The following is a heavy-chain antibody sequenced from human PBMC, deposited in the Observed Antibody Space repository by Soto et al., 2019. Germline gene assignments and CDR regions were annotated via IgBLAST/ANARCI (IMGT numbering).Heavy chain of an antibody. Sequence: EVQLMESGGVVVQPGGSLRLSCAASGFTFDDYTMHWVRQAPGKGLEWVSLISWDGGSTYYADSVKGRFTISRDNSKNSLYLQMNSLRTEDTALYYCAKQAGLPGSIYYHGMDVWGQGTTVTVSS. D-gene: IGHD2-2*01. J-gene: IGHJ6*02. CDR2: ISWDGGST. CDR1: GFTFDDYT. CDR3: AKQAGLPGSIYYHGMDV. V-gene: IGHV3-43*01.